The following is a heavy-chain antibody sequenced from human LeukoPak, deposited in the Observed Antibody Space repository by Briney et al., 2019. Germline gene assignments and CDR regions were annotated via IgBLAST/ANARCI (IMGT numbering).Heavy chain of an antibody. V-gene: IGHV3-30*04. CDR3: ARDYLRAFDI. Sequence: PGGSLRLSCAASGFTFSSYAMHWVRQAPGKGLEWAAVISYDGINKYYADSVKGRFTISRDNSKNTLYLQMNSLRAEDTAVYYCARDYLRAFDIWGQGTMVTVSS. CDR1: GFTFSSYA. J-gene: IGHJ3*02. CDR2: ISYDGINK.